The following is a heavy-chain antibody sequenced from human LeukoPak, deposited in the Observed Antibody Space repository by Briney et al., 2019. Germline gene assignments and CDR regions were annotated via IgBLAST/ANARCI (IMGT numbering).Heavy chain of an antibody. D-gene: IGHD6-6*01. CDR1: GFTFSDYY. Sequence: GGSLRLSCAASGFTFSDYYMSWIRQAPGKGLEWVSYISSSSSYKKYADSVRGRFTNSRDNAKNSLYLQMNSLRAEDTAVYYCAKAGVAARPTPTGNDYWGQGTLVTVSS. V-gene: IGHV3-11*05. CDR2: ISSSSSYK. CDR3: AKAGVAARPTPTGNDY. J-gene: IGHJ4*02.